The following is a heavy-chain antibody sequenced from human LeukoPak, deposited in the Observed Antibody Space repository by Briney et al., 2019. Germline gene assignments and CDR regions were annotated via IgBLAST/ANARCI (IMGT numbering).Heavy chain of an antibody. CDR2: INPNSGGT. V-gene: IGHV1-2*06. CDR3: ARSGASYSNFDY. D-gene: IGHD1-26*01. CDR1: GYTFTGYY. J-gene: IGHJ4*02. Sequence: GASVKVSCKASGYTFTGYYMHWVRQAPGQGLEWMGRINPNSGGTNYAQKFQGRVTMTRDTSISTAYMELSRLRSDGTAVYYCARSGASYSNFDYWGQGTLVTVSS.